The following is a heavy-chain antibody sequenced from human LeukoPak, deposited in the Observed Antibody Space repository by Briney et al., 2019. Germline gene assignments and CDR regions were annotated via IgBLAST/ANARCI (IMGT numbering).Heavy chain of an antibody. CDR1: GFTFSSYW. V-gene: IGHV3-74*01. D-gene: IGHD6-13*01. CDR3: AKDLSSSPDDAFDI. J-gene: IGHJ3*02. CDR2: INSDGSST. Sequence: GGSLRLSCAASGFTFSSYWMHWVRQAPGKGLVWVSRINSDGSSTSYADSVKGRFTISRDNAKNSLYLQMNSLRAEDMALYYCAKDLSSSPDDAFDIWGQGTMVTVSS.